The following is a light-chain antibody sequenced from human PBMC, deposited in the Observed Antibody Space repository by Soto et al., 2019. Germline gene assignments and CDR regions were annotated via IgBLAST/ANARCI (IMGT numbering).Light chain of an antibody. V-gene: IGKV3-20*01. J-gene: IGKJ4*01. Sequence: ETVMTQSPVTLSVSPGERATLSCRASQSVSSNLAWYQQKPGQAPRLLIYGASTRATGIPARFSGSGSGADFTLTISRLEPEDFAVYYCQQYGSSPLTFGGGTKVDIK. CDR3: QQYGSSPLT. CDR2: GAS. CDR1: QSVSSN.